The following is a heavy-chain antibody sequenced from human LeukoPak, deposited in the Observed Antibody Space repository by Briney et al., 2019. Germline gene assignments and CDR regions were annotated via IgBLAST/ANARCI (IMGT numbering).Heavy chain of an antibody. D-gene: IGHD2-8*02. V-gene: IGHV4-31*03. J-gene: IGHJ5*02. Sequence: SETLSLTCTVSGGSISSGGYYWSWIRQHPGKGLEWIGYIYYSGSTYYNPSLKSRVTISVDTSKNQFSLKLSSVTAADTAVYHCARGGTWWWFDPWGQGTLVTVSS. CDR1: GGSISSGGYY. CDR2: IYYSGST. CDR3: ARGGTWWWFDP.